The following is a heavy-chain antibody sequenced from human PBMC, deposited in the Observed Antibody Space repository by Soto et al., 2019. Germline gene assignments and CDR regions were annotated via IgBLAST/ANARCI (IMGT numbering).Heavy chain of an antibody. CDR1: GYTFTSYD. J-gene: IGHJ3*02. V-gene: IGHV1-18*01. CDR3: ARTPASSSSLDAFDI. Sequence: QVQLVQSGAEVKKPGASVKVSCKASGYTFTSYDISWVRQAPGQGLEWMGWISSYNANTNYAQKLQGRVTMTTDTSXXTTYMELGSLRSDDTAVYYCARTPASSSSLDAFDIWGQGTMVTVSS. CDR2: ISSYNANT. D-gene: IGHD6-13*01.